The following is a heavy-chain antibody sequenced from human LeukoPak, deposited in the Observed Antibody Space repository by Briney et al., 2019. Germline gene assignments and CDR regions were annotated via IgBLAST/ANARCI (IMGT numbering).Heavy chain of an antibody. Sequence: PSETLSLTCTVSGGSISSSSYYWGWIRQPPGKGLEWIGSIYYSGSTYYNPSLKSRVTISVDTSKNQFSLKLSSVTAADTAVYYCARDGGGFGTMIHAFDIWGQGTMVTVSS. CDR2: IYYSGST. V-gene: IGHV4-39*07. J-gene: IGHJ3*02. D-gene: IGHD3-22*01. CDR1: GGSISSSSYY. CDR3: ARDGGGFGTMIHAFDI.